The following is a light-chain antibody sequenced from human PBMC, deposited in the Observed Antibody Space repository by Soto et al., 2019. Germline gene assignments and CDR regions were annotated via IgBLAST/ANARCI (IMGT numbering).Light chain of an antibody. J-gene: IGKJ1*01. CDR2: KAS. CDR1: ESISSW. V-gene: IGKV1-5*03. Sequence: DIQMTQSPSTLSASVGDRVTITCRASESISSWLAWYQQKPGKAPKLLIYKASNLESGVPSRFSGSGSGTEFTLTISSLQPDDFATYYCQQYKSYSRTFGQGNKVEIK. CDR3: QQYKSYSRT.